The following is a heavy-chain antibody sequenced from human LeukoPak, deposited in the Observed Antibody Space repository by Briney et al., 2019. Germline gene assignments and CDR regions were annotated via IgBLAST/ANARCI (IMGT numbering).Heavy chain of an antibody. Sequence: SETLSLTXTVSGASVTTFYWSWFRQPPGKGLEWIGYIYYSGVTNYNPSLKSRVTMSVDTSKNQFSLKVTSVTAADTAIYYCARDQVVHEWFDPWGQGILVTVSS. CDR1: GASVTTFY. CDR2: IYYSGVT. CDR3: ARDQVVHEWFDP. D-gene: IGHD3-22*01. J-gene: IGHJ5*02. V-gene: IGHV4-59*02.